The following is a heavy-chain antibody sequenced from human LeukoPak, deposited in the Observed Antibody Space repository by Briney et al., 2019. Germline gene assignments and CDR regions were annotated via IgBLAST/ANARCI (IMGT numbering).Heavy chain of an antibody. V-gene: IGHV4-34*01. CDR1: GGSSNVYY. Sequence: PSGTLSLTCAVYGGSSNVYYWSWIRQPPGKGLEWIGDINHSGGTNYNPSLKSRVTMSIDTSKNRFSLRLNSVTAADTAVYYCAKTTVLVVAANFWYWFDPWGQGTLVTVSS. J-gene: IGHJ5*02. D-gene: IGHD2-15*01. CDR3: AKTTVLVVAANFWYWFDP. CDR2: INHSGGT.